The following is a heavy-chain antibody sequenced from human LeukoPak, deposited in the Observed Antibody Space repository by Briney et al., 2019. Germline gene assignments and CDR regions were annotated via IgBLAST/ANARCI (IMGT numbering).Heavy chain of an antibody. CDR1: GFTFSSYW. D-gene: IGHD2-15*01. CDR2: INEDGSEK. Sequence: GGSLRLSWAAAGFTFSSYWVSWVRQARGKGREWVANINEDGSEKYYVDSVKGRFTISRDNAKSSLYLQMSSLRAEDTALSYCARRSPVAASGPGWGQGTLATVSS. CDR3: ARRSPVAASGPG. V-gene: IGHV3-7*01. J-gene: IGHJ1*01.